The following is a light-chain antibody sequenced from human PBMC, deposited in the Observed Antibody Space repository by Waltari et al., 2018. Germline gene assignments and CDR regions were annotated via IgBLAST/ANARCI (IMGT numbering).Light chain of an antibody. J-gene: IGLJ2*01. CDR3: AAWDDSLNVL. CDR2: SNN. CDR1: SSNIGSNT. Sequence: QSVLTQPPSASGTPGQRVTISCSGSSSNIGSNTVNWDQQLPGTAPKLLIYSNNQRPSGVPDRFSGSKSGTAASLGISGLQSEDEADYYCAAWDDSLNVLFCGGTKLTVL. V-gene: IGLV1-44*01.